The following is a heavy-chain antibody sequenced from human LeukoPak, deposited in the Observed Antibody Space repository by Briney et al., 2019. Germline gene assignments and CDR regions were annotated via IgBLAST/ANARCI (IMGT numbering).Heavy chain of an antibody. CDR1: GGSISSGDYY. J-gene: IGHJ4*02. D-gene: IGHD6-19*01. CDR3: AREGTYSSVDY. V-gene: IGHV4-30-4*08. Sequence: PSETLSLTCTVSGGSISSGDYYWSWIRQPPGKGLEWIGYIYYSGSTYYNPSLKSRVTISVDTSKNQFSPKLSSVTAADTAVYYCAREGTYSSVDYWGQGTLVTVSS. CDR2: IYYSGST.